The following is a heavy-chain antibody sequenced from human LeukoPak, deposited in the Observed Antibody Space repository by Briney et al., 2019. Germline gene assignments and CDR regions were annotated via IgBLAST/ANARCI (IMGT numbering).Heavy chain of an antibody. V-gene: IGHV3-48*01. J-gene: IGHJ1*01. D-gene: IGHD4-17*01. CDR2: ISSSSSTI. CDR3: VKEIYGDSTGGRFQH. Sequence: GSLRLSCAASGFTFSSYGMTWVRQAPGKGLEWVSYISSSSSTIYYADSVKGRFTISRDNSKNTLYLQMNSLRAEDTAVYYCVKEIYGDSTGGRFQHWGQGTLVTVSS. CDR1: GFTFSSYG.